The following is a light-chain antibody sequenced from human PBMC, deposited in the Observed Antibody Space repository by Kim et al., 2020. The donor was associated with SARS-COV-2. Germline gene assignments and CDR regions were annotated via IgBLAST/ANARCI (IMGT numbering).Light chain of an antibody. CDR2: RSD. V-gene: IGLV10-54*04. J-gene: IGLJ3*02. Sequence: QAGLTQPPSVSYALRQTATLTCTGNNNNVGNEGATWLQQHQGHPPKLLSYRSDNRPSRISDRFSASRSGSTASLTITGLQPEDEADYYCTAWDSSLTAWVFGGGTQLTVL. CDR1: NNNVGNEG. CDR3: TAWDSSLTAWV.